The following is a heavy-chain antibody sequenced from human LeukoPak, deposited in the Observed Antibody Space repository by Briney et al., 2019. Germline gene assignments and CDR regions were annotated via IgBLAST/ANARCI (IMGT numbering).Heavy chain of an antibody. J-gene: IGHJ3*02. D-gene: IGHD3-10*01. CDR2: MNPNSGNT. Sequence: ASVKVSCKASGGIFSIYAISWVRQAPGQGLEWMGWMNPNSGNTGYAQKFQGRVTMTRNTSISTAYMELSSLRSEDTAVYYCARGEYYYGSGSYPDAFDIWGQGTMVTVSS. V-gene: IGHV1-8*02. CDR3: ARGEYYYGSGSYPDAFDI. CDR1: GGIFSIYA.